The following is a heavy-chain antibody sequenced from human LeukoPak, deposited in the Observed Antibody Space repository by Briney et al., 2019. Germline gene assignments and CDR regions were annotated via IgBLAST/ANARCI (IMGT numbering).Heavy chain of an antibody. D-gene: IGHD2-2*01. CDR1: GYSISSGYY. Sequence: SETLSLTCAVSGYSISSGYYWGWIRQPPGKGLEWIGSIYYSGSTYYNPSLKSRVTISVDTSKNQFSLKLSSVTAADTAVYYCARHSRVVVVPAATPFDYWGQGTLVTVSS. V-gene: IGHV4-38-2*01. J-gene: IGHJ4*02. CDR2: IYYSGST. CDR3: ARHSRVVVVPAATPFDY.